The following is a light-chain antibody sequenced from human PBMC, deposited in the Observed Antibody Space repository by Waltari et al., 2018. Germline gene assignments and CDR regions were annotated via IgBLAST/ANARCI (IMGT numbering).Light chain of an antibody. V-gene: IGKV3-15*01. CDR3: QQYNVWPHT. CDR2: AAS. J-gene: IGKJ2*01. CDR1: QSVSTN. Sequence: EIVVTQSPATLSVSPGDTATLSCRASQSVSTNLAWYQHRPGQAPRLLIHAASTRATGIPARFSGSGSGTEFTLTVSSLHSEDSAVYYCQQYNVWPHTFGQGTRLEIK.